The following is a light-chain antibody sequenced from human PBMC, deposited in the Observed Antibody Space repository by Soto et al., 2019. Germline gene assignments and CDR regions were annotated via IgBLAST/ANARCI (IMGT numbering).Light chain of an antibody. CDR1: QSVNSGY. V-gene: IGKV3-20*01. CDR3: QQYGSSARA. CDR2: DTS. Sequence: EIVLTQSPGTLSLSPGERATLSCRASQSVNSGYLPWYQHTPGQAPRLLIYDTSTRATGIADRFSGSESGTDFTLPISILESEDFAVFSCQQYGSSARAFDQGTKVEI. J-gene: IGKJ1*01.